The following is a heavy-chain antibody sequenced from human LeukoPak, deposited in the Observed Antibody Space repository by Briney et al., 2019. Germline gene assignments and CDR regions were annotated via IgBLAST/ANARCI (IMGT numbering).Heavy chain of an antibody. CDR1: GFTFSSYG. Sequence: GGSLRLSCAASGFTFSSYGMHWVRQAPGKGLEWVAVISYDGSNKYYADSVKGRFTISRDNSKNTLYLQMNSLRAEDTAVYYCAKFWIDDYGDYWGQGTLVTVSS. J-gene: IGHJ4*02. CDR2: ISYDGSNK. D-gene: IGHD1-1*01. V-gene: IGHV3-30*18. CDR3: AKFWIDDYGDY.